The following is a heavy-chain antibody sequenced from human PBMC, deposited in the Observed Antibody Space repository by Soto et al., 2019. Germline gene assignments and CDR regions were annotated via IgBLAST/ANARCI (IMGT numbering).Heavy chain of an antibody. CDR2: IIPIFGTA. CDR3: ARPIPRYCSGGSCYTDAFDI. V-gene: IGHV1-69*06. CDR1: GGTFSSYA. Sequence: ASVKVSCKASGGTFSSYAISWVRQAPGQGLEWMGGIIPIFGTANYAQKFQGRVTITADKSTSTAYMELSSLRSEDTAVYYCARPIPRYCSGGSCYTDAFDIWGQGTMVTVSS. J-gene: IGHJ3*02. D-gene: IGHD2-15*01.